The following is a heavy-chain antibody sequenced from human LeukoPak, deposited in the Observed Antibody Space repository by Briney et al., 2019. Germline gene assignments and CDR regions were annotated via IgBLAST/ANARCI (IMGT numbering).Heavy chain of an antibody. CDR2: IYYNGRT. CDR1: GYSISSGYY. V-gene: IGHV4-38-2*02. Sequence: SETLSLTCTVSGYSISSGYYWGWIRQPPEKGLEWIGSIYYNGRTYHNPSLKSRVTISIDTSKNQFSLKLSSVTAADTAVYYCARDYHGYPAGNWFDSWGQGALVTVSS. J-gene: IGHJ5*01. D-gene: IGHD2-2*03. CDR3: ARDYHGYPAGNWFDS.